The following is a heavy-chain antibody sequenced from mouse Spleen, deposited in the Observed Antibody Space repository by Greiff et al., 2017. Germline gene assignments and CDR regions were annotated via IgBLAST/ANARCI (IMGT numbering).Heavy chain of an antibody. J-gene: IGHJ2*01. D-gene: IGHD5-5*01. Sequence: QVQLQQSGAELVQPGASVKVSCKASGYTFTSYWMHWVKQRPGQGLEWIGSIHPSASDTNYNQKFKGKATLTVDKSSSTAYMELSSLTAEDSAGYCCARSGGLPYYVDYWGQGTTLTVSS. CDR2: IHPSASDT. V-gene: IGHV1-74*01. CDR3: ARSGGLPYYVDY. CDR1: GYTFTSYW.